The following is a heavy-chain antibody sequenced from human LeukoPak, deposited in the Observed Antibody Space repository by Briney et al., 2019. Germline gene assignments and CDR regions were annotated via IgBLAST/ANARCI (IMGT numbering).Heavy chain of an antibody. J-gene: IGHJ6*03. Sequence: PGGSLRLSCAASGFTFSSYSMNWVRQAPGKGLEWVSSISSSSSYIYYADSVKGRFTISRDNAKNSLYLQMNSLRAEDTAVYYCARSGFGVVITDYYHLDVWGKGTTVTVSS. V-gene: IGHV3-21*01. CDR2: ISSSSSYI. D-gene: IGHD3-3*01. CDR3: ARSGFGVVITDYYHLDV. CDR1: GFTFSSYS.